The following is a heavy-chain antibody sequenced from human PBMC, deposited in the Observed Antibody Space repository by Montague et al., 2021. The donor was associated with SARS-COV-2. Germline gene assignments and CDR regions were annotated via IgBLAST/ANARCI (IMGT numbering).Heavy chain of an antibody. Sequence: SLRLSCAASGFTFSSYAKSWVRQAPGKGLEWVSVIYSGGSSTYYADSVKGRFTISRDNSKNTLYLQMNSLRAEDTAVYYCAKSRGIRYDSSGYYYPLDYWGQGTLVTVSS. CDR2: IYSGGSST. D-gene: IGHD3-22*01. J-gene: IGHJ4*02. CDR3: AKSRGIRYDSSGYYYPLDY. CDR1: GFTFSSYA. V-gene: IGHV3-23*03.